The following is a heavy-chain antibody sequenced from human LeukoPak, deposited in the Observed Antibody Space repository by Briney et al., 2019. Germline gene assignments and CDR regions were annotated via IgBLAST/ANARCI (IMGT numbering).Heavy chain of an antibody. V-gene: IGHV3-33*01. J-gene: IGHJ4*02. CDR2: IWYDESNK. CDR1: GFTFSSYG. Sequence: PGRSLRLSCAASGFTFSSYGMHWVRQAPGKGLEWVAVIWYDESNKYYADSVKGRFTISRDNSKNTLYLQMNSLRAEDTAVYYCARNDGDGYFDYWGQGTLVTVSS. CDR3: ARNDGDGYFDY. D-gene: IGHD4-17*01.